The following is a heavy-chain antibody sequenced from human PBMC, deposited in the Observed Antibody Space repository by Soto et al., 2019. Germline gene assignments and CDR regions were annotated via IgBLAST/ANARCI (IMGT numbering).Heavy chain of an antibody. CDR3: ASTQNYYDSSGASGGMDV. CDR2: IYPGDSDT. CDR1: GYSFTSYW. Sequence: GESLKISCKGSGYSFTSYWIGWVRQMPGKGLEWMGIIYPGDSDTRYSPSFQGQVTISADKSISTAYLQWSSLKASDTAMYYCASTQNYYDSSGASGGMDVWGQGTTVTVSS. J-gene: IGHJ6*02. V-gene: IGHV5-51*01. D-gene: IGHD3-22*01.